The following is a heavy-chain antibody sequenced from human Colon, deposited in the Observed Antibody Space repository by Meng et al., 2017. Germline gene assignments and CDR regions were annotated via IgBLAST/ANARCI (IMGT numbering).Heavy chain of an antibody. J-gene: IGHJ4*02. CDR1: GFTFSTYW. V-gene: IGHV3-74*01. CDR3: ASFQYTMEDY. Sequence: GEAVKISCEGSGFTFSTYWMHWVRQAPGKGLVWVSLISPDGSATSYADSVKGRFTISRDNVKNTVYLQMNSLTAEDTAVYFCASFQYTMEDYWGQGTLVTVSS. CDR2: ISPDGSAT. D-gene: IGHD3-3*01.